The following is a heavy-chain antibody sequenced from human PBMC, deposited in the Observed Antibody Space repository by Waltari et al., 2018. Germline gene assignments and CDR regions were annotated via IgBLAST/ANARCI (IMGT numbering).Heavy chain of an antibody. D-gene: IGHD2-21*01. V-gene: IGHV1-46*01. CDR1: EYTFTSSY. CDR3: ALDRGSLWMDV. CDR2: INPSGGST. Sequence: QVQLVQSGAEVKKPGASVKISCKTSEYTFTSSYIHWVRQAPGQGLEWMGIINPSGGSTTYAQRFQGSVTMTRDTATRTVYMELSSLRSEDTAVYYCALDRGSLWMDVWGQGTTVTVSS. J-gene: IGHJ6*02.